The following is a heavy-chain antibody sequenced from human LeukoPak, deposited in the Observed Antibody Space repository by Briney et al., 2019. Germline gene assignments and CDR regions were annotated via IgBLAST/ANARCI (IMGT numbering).Heavy chain of an antibody. CDR3: ARGQTTGNYYYYYMDV. CDR2: INPSGGST. Sequence: GASVKVSCKASGYTFTSYYMHWVRQAPGQGLEWMGIINPSGGSTSYAQKFQGRVTMTRDMSTSTVYMELSSLRSEDTAVYYCARGQTTGNYYYYYMDVWGKGTTVTVSS. D-gene: IGHD4-11*01. CDR1: GYTFTSYY. V-gene: IGHV1-46*01. J-gene: IGHJ6*03.